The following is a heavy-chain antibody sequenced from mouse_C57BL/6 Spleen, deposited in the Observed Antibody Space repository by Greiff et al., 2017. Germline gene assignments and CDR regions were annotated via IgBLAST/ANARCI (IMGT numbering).Heavy chain of an antibody. Sequence: QVQLQQSGAELVKPGASVKLSCKASGYTFTSYWMHWVKQRPGQGLEWIGMIHPNSGSTNYNEKFKSKATLTVDKSSSTAYMQLSSLTSEDSAVYYCAREDYGNRFAYWGQGTLVTVSA. D-gene: IGHD1-1*01. CDR3: AREDYGNRFAY. V-gene: IGHV1-64*01. CDR2: IHPNSGST. J-gene: IGHJ3*01. CDR1: GYTFTSYW.